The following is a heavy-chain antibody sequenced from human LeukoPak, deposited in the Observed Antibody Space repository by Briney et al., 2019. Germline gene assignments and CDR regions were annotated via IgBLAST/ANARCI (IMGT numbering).Heavy chain of an antibody. J-gene: IGHJ4*02. V-gene: IGHV3-74*01. CDR3: ATKQWLAPPPDS. CDR1: GFTSTDHY. Sequence: GGSLRLSCVASGFTSTDHYMDWVRQAPGKGLESVSRINTDGTVTTYADSVKGRFTVSRDNADNTMFLQMNSVRDEDTAVYYCATKQWLAPPPDSWGQGTPVTVSS. D-gene: IGHD6-19*01. CDR2: INTDGTVT.